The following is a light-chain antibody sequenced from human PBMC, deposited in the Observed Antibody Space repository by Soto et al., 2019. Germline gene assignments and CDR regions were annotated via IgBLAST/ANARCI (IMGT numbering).Light chain of an antibody. Sequence: EIVLTQSPGTLSLSPGERATLSCRASQSVTSNYITWCQQKSGQAPRVLIYGASRRATGIPDRFSGSGSGTDFTLTITRLEPEDSAVYYCQQYDRSPGYTFGQGTKLEIK. CDR2: GAS. V-gene: IGKV3-20*01. J-gene: IGKJ2*01. CDR1: QSVTSNY. CDR3: QQYDRSPGYT.